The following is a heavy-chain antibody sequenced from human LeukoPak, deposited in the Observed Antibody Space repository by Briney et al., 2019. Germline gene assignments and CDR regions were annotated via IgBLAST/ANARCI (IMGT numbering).Heavy chain of an antibody. CDR3: ARDRGGHSPYYFDY. Sequence: SETLSLTCTVYGGSISSSSYYWGWIRQPPGKGLEWIGSIYYSGSTYYNPSLKSRVTISVDTSKNQFSLKLSSVTAADTAVYYCARDRGGHSPYYFDYWGQGTLVTVSS. CDR1: GGSISSSSYY. CDR2: IYYSGST. J-gene: IGHJ4*02. D-gene: IGHD2-15*01. V-gene: IGHV4-39*07.